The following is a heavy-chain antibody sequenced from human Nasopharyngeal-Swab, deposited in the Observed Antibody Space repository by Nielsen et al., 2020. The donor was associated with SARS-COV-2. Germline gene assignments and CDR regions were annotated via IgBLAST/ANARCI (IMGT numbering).Heavy chain of an antibody. Sequence: GESLKISCAASGSTFSDYYMSWIRQAPGKGLEWVSYISSSGSTIYYADSVKGRFTISRDNAKNSLYLQMNSLRAEDTAVYYCARDYGDYDYYYYGMDVWGQGTTVTVSS. CDR2: ISSSGSTI. CDR3: ARDYGDYDYYYYGMDV. CDR1: GSTFSDYY. V-gene: IGHV3-11*01. D-gene: IGHD4-17*01. J-gene: IGHJ6*02.